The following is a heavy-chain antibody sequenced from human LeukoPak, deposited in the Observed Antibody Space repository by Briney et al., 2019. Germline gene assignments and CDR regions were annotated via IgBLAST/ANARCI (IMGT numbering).Heavy chain of an antibody. V-gene: IGHV4-34*01. J-gene: IGHJ5*02. D-gene: IGHD4-11*01. CDR3: ARGNHKVYGNYAVRNNWFDP. CDR1: GGSFSGYY. CDR2: INHSGST. Sequence: SETLSLTCAVYGGSFSGYYWSWIRQPPGKGLEWIGEINHSGSTNYNPSLKSRVTISVDTSKNQFSLKLSSVTAADTAVYYCARGNHKVYGNYAVRNNWFDPWGQGTLVTVSS.